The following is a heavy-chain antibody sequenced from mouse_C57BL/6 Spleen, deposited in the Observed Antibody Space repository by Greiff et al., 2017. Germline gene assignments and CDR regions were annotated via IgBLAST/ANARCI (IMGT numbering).Heavy chain of an antibody. CDR3: AIDYGNYEGGAMDY. J-gene: IGHJ4*01. V-gene: IGHV1-74*01. D-gene: IGHD2-1*01. Sequence: QVQLQQPGAELVKPGASVKVSCKASGYTFTSYWMHWVKQRPGQGLEWIGSIHPSDSDTNSNQKFTGKATLTVYKSSSTAYMQLSSLTSEDAAVYYCAIDYGNYEGGAMDYWGQGTSVTVSS. CDR2: IHPSDSDT. CDR1: GYTFTSYW.